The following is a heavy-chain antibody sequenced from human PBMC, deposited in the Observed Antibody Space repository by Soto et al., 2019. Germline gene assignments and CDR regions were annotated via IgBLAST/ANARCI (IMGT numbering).Heavy chain of an antibody. J-gene: IGHJ6*02. CDR2: INPNSGGT. D-gene: IGHD6-6*01. Sequence: ASVKVSCKASGYTFAGYYMHWVRQAPGQGLEWMGWINPNSGGTNYAQKFQGWVTMTRDTSISTAYMELSRLRSDDTAVYYCARAARPGASYYGMDVWGQGTTVTVYS. CDR1: GYTFAGYY. CDR3: ARAARPGASYYGMDV. V-gene: IGHV1-2*04.